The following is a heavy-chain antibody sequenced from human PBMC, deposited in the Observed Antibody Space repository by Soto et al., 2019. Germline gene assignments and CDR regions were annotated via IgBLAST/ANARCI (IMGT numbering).Heavy chain of an antibody. V-gene: IGHV3-11*01. CDR3: ARGQNRGYSYFMDV. Sequence: QVQLVESGGGLVKPGGSLRLSCAVSGFNFNDFYMGWIRQAPGKGLEWIANISTTGSTTFYADSVKGRFGLSRDNAETSLYLHMSGLRAEDTALYYCARGQNRGYSYFMDVWGRGTMVAVSS. CDR1: GFNFNDFY. CDR2: ISTTGSTT. J-gene: IGHJ6*03.